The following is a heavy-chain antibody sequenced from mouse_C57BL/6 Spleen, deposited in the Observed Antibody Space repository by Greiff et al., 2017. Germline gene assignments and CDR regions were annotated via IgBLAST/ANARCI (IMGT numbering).Heavy chain of an antibody. CDR1: GYTFTDYY. CDR2: IYPGSGNT. D-gene: IGHD1-1*01. Sequence: QVQLQQSGAELVRPGASVKLSCKASGYTFTDYYINWVKQRPGQGLEWIARIYPGSGNTYYNEKFKGKATLTAEKSSSTAYMQLSSRTSEDSAVYFCASPTTVVATKAMDYWGQGTSVTVSS. V-gene: IGHV1-76*01. J-gene: IGHJ4*01. CDR3: ASPTTVVATKAMDY.